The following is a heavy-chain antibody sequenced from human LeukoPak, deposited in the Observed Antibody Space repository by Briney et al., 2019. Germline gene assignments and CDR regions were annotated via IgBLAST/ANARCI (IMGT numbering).Heavy chain of an antibody. V-gene: IGHV5-51*01. CDR2: IFPAGPDT. CDR3: ARQGQLSDYSGGS. Sequence: GESLKISCKAFGYRFIDHWIGWVRQKPGKGLEWMGIIFPAGPDTRYSPSFQGRVTFSADESITTAYLQWNSLKASDTAMYFCARQGQLSDYSGGSWGQGTLVTVSS. CDR1: GYRFIDHW. J-gene: IGHJ5*02. D-gene: IGHD1-1*01.